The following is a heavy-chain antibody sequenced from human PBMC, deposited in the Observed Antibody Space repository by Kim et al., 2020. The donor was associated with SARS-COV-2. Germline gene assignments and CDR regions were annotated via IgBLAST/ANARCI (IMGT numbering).Heavy chain of an antibody. D-gene: IGHD3-9*01. V-gene: IGHV3-33*01. CDR1: GFTFSSYG. CDR2: IWYDGSNK. J-gene: IGHJ6*02. CDR3: ARDDILTGYYYYYGMDV. Sequence: GGSLRLSCAASGFTFSSYGMHWVRQAPGKGLEWVAVIWYDGSNKYYADSVKGRFTISRDNSKNTLYLQMNSLRAEDTAVYYCARDDILTGYYYYYGMDVWGQGTTVTVSS.